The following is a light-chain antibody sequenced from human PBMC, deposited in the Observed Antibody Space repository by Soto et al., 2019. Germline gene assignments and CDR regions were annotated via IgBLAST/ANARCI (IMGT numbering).Light chain of an antibody. V-gene: IGKV1-5*03. CDR1: QSISSW. CDR2: KAS. Sequence: DSQRTQSPSTLSASVGDRVTITCRASQSISSWLAWYQQKPGKAPKLLIYKASSLESGVPSRFSGSGSGTEFTLTLSSLQPDDFATYYCQEYNSYSRTFGQGTKVEIK. CDR3: QEYNSYSRT. J-gene: IGKJ1*01.